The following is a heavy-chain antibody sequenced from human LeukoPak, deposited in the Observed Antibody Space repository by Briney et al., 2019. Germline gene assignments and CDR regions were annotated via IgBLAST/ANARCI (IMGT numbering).Heavy chain of an antibody. D-gene: IGHD3-22*01. CDR3: ARERITMIVVVSDAFDI. J-gene: IGHJ3*02. Sequence: GASVKVSCKASGYTFTGYYMHWVRQAPGQGLEWMGWINPNSGGTNYAQKFQGRVTMTRDTSISTAYMELSRLRSDDTAVYYCARERITMIVVVSDAFDIWGQGTMVTVSS. CDR2: INPNSGGT. V-gene: IGHV1-2*02. CDR1: GYTFTGYY.